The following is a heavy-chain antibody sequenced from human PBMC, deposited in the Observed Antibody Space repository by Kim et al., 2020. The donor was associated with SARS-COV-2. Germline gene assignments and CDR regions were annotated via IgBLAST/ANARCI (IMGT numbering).Heavy chain of an antibody. J-gene: IGHJ4*02. CDR3: ARDPPSRTSGWNY. Sequence: GGSLRLSCAASGFTFSNYAMSWVRQAPGKGLEWVSAIGGGGGTTYYEDAVKGRFTITRDSAKNTLYLEMSSLRAENTDPYDCARDPPSRTSGWNYWGQGT. CDR2: IGGGGGTT. D-gene: IGHD6-25*01. V-gene: IGHV3-23*01. CDR1: GFTFSNYA.